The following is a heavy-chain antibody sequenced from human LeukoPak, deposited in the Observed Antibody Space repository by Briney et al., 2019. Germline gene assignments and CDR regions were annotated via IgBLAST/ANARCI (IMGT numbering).Heavy chain of an antibody. CDR1: RINFNSYW. J-gene: IGHJ4*02. CDR2: IKKDGSET. Sequence: PGGCLRLSCAVSRINFNSYWMTWVRQAPGKGLEWVSNIKKDGSETYYMDSLKGRFSISRDNAKNSLYLKMNSLRAEDTAVYYCARALSDFWTGYFFDSWGQGTLVTVTS. CDR3: ARALSDFWTGYFFDS. D-gene: IGHD3/OR15-3a*01. V-gene: IGHV3-7*01.